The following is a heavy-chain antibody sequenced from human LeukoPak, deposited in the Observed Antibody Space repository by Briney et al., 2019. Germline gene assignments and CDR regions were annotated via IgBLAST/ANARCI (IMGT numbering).Heavy chain of an antibody. J-gene: IGHJ4*02. V-gene: IGHV4-30-2*01. D-gene: IGHD3-10*01. CDR1: GGSISSGGYS. Sequence: SETLSLTCAVSGGSISSGGYSWSWIRQPPGKGLEWIGYIYHSGSTYYNPSLKSRVTISVDRSKNQFSLKLSSVTAADTAVYYCARGSRYYGSGSSVFDYWGQGTLLTVSS. CDR2: IYHSGST. CDR3: ARGSRYYGSGSSVFDY.